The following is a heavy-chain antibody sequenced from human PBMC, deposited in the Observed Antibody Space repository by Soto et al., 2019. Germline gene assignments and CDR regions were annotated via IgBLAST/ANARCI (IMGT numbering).Heavy chain of an antibody. CDR2: TYYSGST. D-gene: IGHD2-15*01. J-gene: IGHJ5*01. CDR3: ARHVGASTPRFAT. CDR1: GGSISSSSYY. Sequence: PSETRCVTWTVSGGSISSSSYYWGWIRQPPGKGLEWIGSTYYSGSTYSNPSLKSRVKISVDTSKNHLSLKLRSVTAAATAVHYCARHVGASTPRFATWGHATMVTVS. V-gene: IGHV4-39*01.